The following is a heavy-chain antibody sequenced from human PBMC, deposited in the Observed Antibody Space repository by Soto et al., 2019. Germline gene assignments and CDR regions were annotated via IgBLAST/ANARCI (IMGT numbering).Heavy chain of an antibody. CDR3: AKGRTMGATTVYFDY. D-gene: IGHD1-26*01. Sequence: GGSLRLSCAASGFTFSSYGMHWVRQAPGKGPEWVAVISYDGSNKYYADSVKGRFTISRDNSKNTLYLQMNSLRAEDTAVYYCAKGRTMGATTVYFDYWGQGTLVTVSS. CDR1: GFTFSSYG. V-gene: IGHV3-30*18. CDR2: ISYDGSNK. J-gene: IGHJ4*02.